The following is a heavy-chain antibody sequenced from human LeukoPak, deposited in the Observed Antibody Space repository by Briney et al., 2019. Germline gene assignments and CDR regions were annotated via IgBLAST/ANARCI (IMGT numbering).Heavy chain of an antibody. V-gene: IGHV4-59*01. D-gene: IGHD1-26*01. CDR1: GGSISSYY. J-gene: IGHJ4*02. CDR3: ARVSIVGATNDY. CDR2: IYYSGST. Sequence: SETLSLTCTVSGGSISSYYWSWLRQPPGKGLEWIGYIYYSGSTNYNPSLKSRVTISVDTSKNQFSLKLSSVTAADTAVYYCARVSIVGATNDYWGQGTLVTVSS.